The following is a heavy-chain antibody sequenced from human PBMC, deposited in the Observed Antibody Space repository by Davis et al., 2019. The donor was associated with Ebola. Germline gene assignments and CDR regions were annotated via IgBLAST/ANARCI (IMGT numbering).Heavy chain of an antibody. D-gene: IGHD4-11*01. CDR2: IDPSDSYT. V-gene: IGHV5-10-1*01. Sequence: PGGSLRLSCKASGYSFTSYWISWVRQMPGKGLEWMGRIDPSDSYTNYSPSFQGHVTVSADKSITTAYLQWSSLKASDTAMYYCAKLNDYSPFDSWGQGTLVTVSS. CDR1: GYSFTSYW. CDR3: AKLNDYSPFDS. J-gene: IGHJ4*02.